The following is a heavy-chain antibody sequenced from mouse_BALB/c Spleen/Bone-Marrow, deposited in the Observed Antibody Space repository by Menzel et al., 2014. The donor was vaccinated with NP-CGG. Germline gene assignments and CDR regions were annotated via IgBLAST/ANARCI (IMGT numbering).Heavy chain of an antibody. CDR1: GYTSTNYW. J-gene: IGHJ3*01. CDR3: ARKDYGSSYPFAY. V-gene: IGHV1-63*02. Sequence: QVQLQQSGAELVRPGTSVKISCKASGYTSTNYWLGWVKQRPGHGLEWIGDIYPGGGYTNYNEKFKGKATLTADTSSSTDYMQLSSLTAEDSAVYFCARKDYGSSYPFAYWGQGTLVTVSA. D-gene: IGHD1-1*01. CDR2: IYPGGGYT.